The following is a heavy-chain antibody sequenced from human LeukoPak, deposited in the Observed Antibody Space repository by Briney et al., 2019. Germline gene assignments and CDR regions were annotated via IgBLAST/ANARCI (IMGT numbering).Heavy chain of an antibody. V-gene: IGHV3-7*01. CDR1: GFTFSSYW. CDR2: INKDGSEK. D-gene: IGHD3-22*01. Sequence: GGSLRLSCAASGFTFSSYWRSWVRKAQGKGREWVANINKDGSEKYYVDSVKGRFTISRDNAKNSLYLQMNSLRAEDTAVYYCARDRNYYDSSGYRNWFDPWGQGTLVTVSS. CDR3: ARDRNYYDSSGYRNWFDP. J-gene: IGHJ5*02.